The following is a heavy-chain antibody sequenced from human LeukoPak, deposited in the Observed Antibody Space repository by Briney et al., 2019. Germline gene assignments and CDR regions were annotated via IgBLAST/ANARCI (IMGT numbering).Heavy chain of an antibody. D-gene: IGHD5-12*01. CDR3: ARGIDSGYDYFDY. V-gene: IGHV3-20*04. Sequence: GGSLRLSCAVSGFTVSGNYMSWVRQAPGKGLEWVSGINWNSGSRGYGDSVKGRFTISRDNAKNSLYLRMNSLRAEDTALYYCARGIDSGYDYFDYWGQGTLVTVSS. J-gene: IGHJ4*02. CDR2: INWNSGSR. CDR1: GFTVSGNY.